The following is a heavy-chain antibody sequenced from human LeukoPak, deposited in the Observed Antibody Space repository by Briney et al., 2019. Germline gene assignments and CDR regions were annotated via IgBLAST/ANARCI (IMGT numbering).Heavy chain of an antibody. CDR1: GYSFSSYA. V-gene: IGHV1-3*01. CDR2: INVGNGDT. CDR3: APIPGFCGSTTCLTKDVNLFDP. Sequence: ASVKVSCKASGYSFSSYAIHWVRQAPGQRLDWLGWINVGNGDTKYSQNFQGRVTITTDTSASTAYMELSRLRSEDTAVYYCAPIPGFCGSTTCLTKDVNLFDPWGQGTLVTVSS. D-gene: IGHD2-2*01. J-gene: IGHJ5*02.